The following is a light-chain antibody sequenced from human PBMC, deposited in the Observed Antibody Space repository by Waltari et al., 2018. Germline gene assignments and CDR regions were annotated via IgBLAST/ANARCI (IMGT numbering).Light chain of an antibody. J-gene: IGKJ4*01. CDR2: RAS. Sequence: DIQMTQSPTSVSASVGDRVTITCRAIQDILSWLVWFQQKPGKAPKSLIYRASSLQSGVPSKFSGSGSGTDFTLTISSLQPEDFATYYCQQYHSYPLSFGGGTKVEIK. CDR3: QQYHSYPLS. CDR1: QDILSW. V-gene: IGKV1D-16*01.